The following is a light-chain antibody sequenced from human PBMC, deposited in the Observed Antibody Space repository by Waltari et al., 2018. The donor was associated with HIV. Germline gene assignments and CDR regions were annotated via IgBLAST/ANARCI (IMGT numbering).Light chain of an antibody. CDR3: QSYDSSLSGWV. J-gene: IGLJ3*02. CDR1: SSNIGAGYD. V-gene: IGLV1-40*01. CDR2: GNS. Sequence: QSVLTQPPSVSGAPGQRVTISCTGSSSNIGAGYDVHWYQQLPGTPPKPLIYGNSNRPSGVPDRCSGSKSGTSASLAITGLQAEDEADYYCQSYDSSLSGWVFGGGTKLTVL.